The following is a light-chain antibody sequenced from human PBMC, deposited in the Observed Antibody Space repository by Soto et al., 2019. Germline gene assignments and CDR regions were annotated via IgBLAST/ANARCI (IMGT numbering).Light chain of an antibody. Sequence: EVVLTQSPGTLSLSPGERATLSCRASQTVSSRSLAWYQQKAGQAPRLLIYAASSRVTGLPDRFSGSGSGTDFTLTISRLEPEDFAVYYCQQYGSSPLITFGQGTRLEIK. V-gene: IGKV3-20*01. CDR2: AAS. CDR3: QQYGSSPLIT. J-gene: IGKJ5*01. CDR1: QTVSSRS.